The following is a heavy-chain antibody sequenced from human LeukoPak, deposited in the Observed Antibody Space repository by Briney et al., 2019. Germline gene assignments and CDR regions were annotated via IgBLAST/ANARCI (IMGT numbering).Heavy chain of an antibody. J-gene: IGHJ3*01. V-gene: IGHV4-28*01. CDR2: IYYNGNT. Sequence: SETLSLPCVASGYYISSNNQWAWVRHPPVKAPNRNGYIYYNGNTYYNPYNPSLTSRVTMSVDTSKNQFSLKLDSVTEIDTAMYYCARNQAVAANRGASDVWGQGTMVTVSS. CDR1: GYYISSNNQ. CDR3: ARNQAVAANRGASDV. D-gene: IGHD6-19*01.